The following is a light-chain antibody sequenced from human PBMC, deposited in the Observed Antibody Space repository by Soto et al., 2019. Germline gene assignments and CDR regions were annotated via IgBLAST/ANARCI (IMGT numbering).Light chain of an antibody. J-gene: IGKJ2*01. CDR2: SGD. Sequence: EVVVTQSPDTLSLSPGETATLSCRASQSVSSSVAWYQHKPGQSPRLVVYSGDKRAPGIPPRFSGSGSGTDFTLTISSLESDDFAVYYCQHYGNSPYTFGQGTKLEI. CDR1: QSVSSS. CDR3: QHYGNSPYT. V-gene: IGKV3-20*01.